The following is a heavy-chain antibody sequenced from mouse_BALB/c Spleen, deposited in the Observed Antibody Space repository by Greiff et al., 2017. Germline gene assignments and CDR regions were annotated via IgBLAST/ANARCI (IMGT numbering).Heavy chain of an antibody. CDR2: IDPANGNT. D-gene: IGHD1-1*01. CDR3: ARWDYYGYYFDY. CDR1: GFNIKDTY. J-gene: IGHJ2*01. V-gene: IGHV14-3*02. Sequence: VQLQQSGAELVKPGASVKLSCTASGFNIKDTYMHWVKQRPEQGLEWIGRIDPANGNTKYDPKFQGKATITADTSSNTAYLQLSSLTSEDTAVYYCARWDYYGYYFDYGGQGTTLTVSS.